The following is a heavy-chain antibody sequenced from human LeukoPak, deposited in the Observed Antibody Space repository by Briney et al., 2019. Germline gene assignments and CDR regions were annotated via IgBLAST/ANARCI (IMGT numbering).Heavy chain of an antibody. CDR2: IYHSGSS. Sequence: SETLSLTCTVSGYSISNGYYWGWIRQPPGKGLEWIGSIYHSGSSYYNPSLKSRVTISVDTSKNQFSLKLSSVTAADTAVYYCARGGDSGYDYLDYWGQGTLVTVSS. CDR3: ARGGDSGYDYLDY. V-gene: IGHV4-38-2*02. D-gene: IGHD5-12*01. CDR1: GYSISNGYY. J-gene: IGHJ4*02.